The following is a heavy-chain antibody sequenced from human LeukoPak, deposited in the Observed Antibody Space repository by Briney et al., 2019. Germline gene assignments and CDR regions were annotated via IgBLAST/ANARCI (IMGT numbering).Heavy chain of an antibody. D-gene: IGHD5-12*01. J-gene: IGHJ3*02. CDR2: IIPIFGTA. V-gene: IGHV1-69*05. CDR3: ARDSGTPYDYDAFDI. CDR1: GGTFSSYA. Sequence: GASVKVSCKASGGTFSSYAISWVRQAPGQGLEWMGGIIPIFGTANYAQKFQGRVTITTDESTSTAYMELSSLRSEDTAVYYSARDSGTPYDYDAFDIWGQGTMVTVSS.